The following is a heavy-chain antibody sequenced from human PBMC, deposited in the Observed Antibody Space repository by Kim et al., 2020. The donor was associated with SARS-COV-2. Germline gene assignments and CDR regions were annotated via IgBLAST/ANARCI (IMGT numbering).Heavy chain of an antibody. V-gene: IGHV3-15*01. Sequence: GGSLRLSCAASGFTFSNAWMNWVPQAPGKGLEWVGRIKRKTDGETTDYAAPVKARFSISRDDSKNMLYLQMNSLKTDDTAVYYCTGSWRAFDIWGQGTMVTVS. D-gene: IGHD3-10*01. CDR3: TGSWRAFDI. J-gene: IGHJ3*02. CDR1: GFTFSNAW. CDR2: IKRKTDGETT.